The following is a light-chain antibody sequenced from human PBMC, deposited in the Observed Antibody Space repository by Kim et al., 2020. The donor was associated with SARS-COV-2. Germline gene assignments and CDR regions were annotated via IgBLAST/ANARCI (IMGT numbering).Light chain of an antibody. CDR3: SSYTSSSRV. V-gene: IGLV2-14*04. CDR2: DVS. Sequence: PGQSINISNTRTSSDGGGYNDVSWYQQHPSKAPKLMIYDVSKPPSGVSTLFACSTAGNTSSPTIAWLQADDEADYYCSSYTSSSRVFGGGTKLTVL. J-gene: IGLJ2*01. CDR1: SSDGGGYND.